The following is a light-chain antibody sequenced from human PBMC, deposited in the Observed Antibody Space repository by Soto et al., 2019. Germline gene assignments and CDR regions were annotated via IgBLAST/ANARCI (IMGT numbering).Light chain of an antibody. CDR3: QQYNSYWGA. CDR1: QRISSW. J-gene: IGKJ1*01. V-gene: IGKV1-5*01. Sequence: DFQSTQSPSTLSASVADRVTIPCRASQRISSWLAWYQHTQGNAPKLLIYDASSLESGVPSRFSGSGSGTEFTLTISSLQPDDFATYYCQQYNSYWGAFGQGTKVDIK. CDR2: DAS.